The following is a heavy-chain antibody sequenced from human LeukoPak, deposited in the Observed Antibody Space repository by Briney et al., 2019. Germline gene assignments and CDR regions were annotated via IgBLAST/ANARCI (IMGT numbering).Heavy chain of an antibody. J-gene: IGHJ4*02. CDR1: GDSLSGKSVA. CDR3: ARGDGPIHGRYYFDY. V-gene: IGHV6-1*01. Sequence: SQTLSLTCAISGDSLSGKSVAWNWIRQSPSRGLEWLGRTFYRSKWSSEYATSMKGRITINPDTSKNQFSLQLISVTPEDTAVYYCARGDGPIHGRYYFDYWGQGTLITVSS. D-gene: IGHD3-10*01. CDR2: TFYRSKWSS.